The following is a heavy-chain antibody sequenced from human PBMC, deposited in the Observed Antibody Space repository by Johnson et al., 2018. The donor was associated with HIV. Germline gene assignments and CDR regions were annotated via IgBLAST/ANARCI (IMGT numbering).Heavy chain of an antibody. CDR3: AKSLGQQLVVVDAFDI. CDR1: GFTFNSHG. CDR2: ISYAESHN. Sequence: QVQLVESGGAVVQPARSLRLSCAASGFTFNSHGLHWVRQAPGKGLEWVAFISYAESHNYYADSVKGRFTISRDNSKSTLFLQMSILRGEDTGVYYCAKSLGQQLVVVDAFDITGQGTMVTVSS. V-gene: IGHV3-30*18. J-gene: IGHJ3*02. D-gene: IGHD6-13*01.